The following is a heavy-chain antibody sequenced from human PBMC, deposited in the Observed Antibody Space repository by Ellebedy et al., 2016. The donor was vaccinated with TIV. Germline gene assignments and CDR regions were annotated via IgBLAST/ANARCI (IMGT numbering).Heavy chain of an antibody. CDR1: GGSISSGGYS. D-gene: IGHD3-16*01. CDR2: IYYSGST. J-gene: IGHJ6*02. V-gene: IGHV4-61*08. CDR3: ARFVGLYYYYYGMDV. Sequence: MPSETLSLTCAVSGGSISSGGYSWSWIRQPPGKGLEWIGYIYYSGSTNYNPSLKSRVTISVDTSKNQFSLKLSSVTAADTAVYYCARFVGLYYYYYGMDVWGQGTTVTVSS.